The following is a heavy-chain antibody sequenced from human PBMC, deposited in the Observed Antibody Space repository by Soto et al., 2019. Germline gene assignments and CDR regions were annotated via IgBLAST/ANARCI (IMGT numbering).Heavy chain of an antibody. V-gene: IGHV4-30-4*01. J-gene: IGHJ4*02. CDR2: IYYSGST. D-gene: IGHD4-17*01. CDR1: GGSFSVSDCY. CDR3: ARAYGDYDHYDS. Sequence: SETLSLTCTVSGGSFSVSDCYWTWIRQPPGKGLECIWYIYYSGSTYYNPSLSGRVTISVDRSKSQFSLELSSVTAADTAVYYCARAYGDYDHYDSWGQGTLVTVSS.